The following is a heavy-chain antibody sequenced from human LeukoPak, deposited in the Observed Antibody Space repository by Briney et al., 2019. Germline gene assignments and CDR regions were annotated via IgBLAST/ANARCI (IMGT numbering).Heavy chain of an antibody. CDR1: GITFSSHA. V-gene: IGHV3-23*01. CDR3: AKAYHDSGCLIDY. Sequence: GGSLRLSCAASGITFSSHAMTWVRQAPGKGLEWVAAIRGNGATTDYADSVKGRFTISRDNSKSTLYLQMNGLRAEDTAVYYCAKAYHDSGCLIDYWGQGTLVTVSS. J-gene: IGHJ4*02. D-gene: IGHD6-19*01. CDR2: IRGNGATT.